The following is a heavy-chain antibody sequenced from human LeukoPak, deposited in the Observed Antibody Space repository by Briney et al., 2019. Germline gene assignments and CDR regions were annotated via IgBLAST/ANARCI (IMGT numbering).Heavy chain of an antibody. Sequence: ASVKVSCKPSGYTFTVNYLHWVQQAPGQGLEWVGWMNPNSGVTVHAQNFQGRVTMTRDTSISTAYMELSSLTSDDTAVYYCTRGAGTSWFDYWGQGSLVTVSS. CDR2: MNPNSGVT. J-gene: IGHJ4*02. V-gene: IGHV1-2*02. CDR3: TRGAGTSWFDY. D-gene: IGHD2-2*01. CDR1: GYTFTVNY.